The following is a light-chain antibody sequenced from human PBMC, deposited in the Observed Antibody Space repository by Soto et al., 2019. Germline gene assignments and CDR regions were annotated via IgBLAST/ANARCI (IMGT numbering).Light chain of an antibody. V-gene: IGLV2-11*01. CDR3: CSYAGSYTYYV. J-gene: IGLJ1*01. Sequence: QSVLTQPRSVSGSPGQSVTISCTGTSSDVGGYNYVSWYQQHPGKAPKLMIYDVSKRPSGVPDRFSGSKSGNTASLTMSGLQAEDEADYYCCSYAGSYTYYVFGTGTKLTVL. CDR2: DVS. CDR1: SSDVGGYNY.